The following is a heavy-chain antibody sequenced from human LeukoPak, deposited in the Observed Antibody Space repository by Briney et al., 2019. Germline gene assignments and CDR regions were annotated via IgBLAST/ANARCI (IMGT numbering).Heavy chain of an antibody. J-gene: IGHJ4*02. CDR1: GGSFSDYY. CDR3: ARHRSKWLQSSFDY. V-gene: IGHV4-34*01. D-gene: IGHD5-24*01. CDR2: INHSGST. Sequence: ASETLSLTCAVYGGSFSDYYWSWIRQSPGKGLEWIGEINHSGSTNYNPSLKSRVTISVDTSKNQFSLKLNSVTAADTAVYYCARHRSKWLQSSFDYWGQGTLVTVSS.